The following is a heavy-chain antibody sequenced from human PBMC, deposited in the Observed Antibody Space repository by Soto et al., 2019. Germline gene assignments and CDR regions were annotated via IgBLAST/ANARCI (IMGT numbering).Heavy chain of an antibody. J-gene: IGHJ6*02. CDR2: ISGSGGST. CDR1: GFTFSSYA. CDR3: AKGGAGIVGATAYYYYGTDV. Sequence: GGSLRLSCAASGFTFSSYAMSWVRQAPGKGLEWVSAISGSGGSTYYADSVKGRFTISRDNSKNTLYLQMNSLRAEDTAVYYCAKGGAGIVGATAYYYYGTDVWGQGTTVTVSS. D-gene: IGHD1-26*01. V-gene: IGHV3-23*01.